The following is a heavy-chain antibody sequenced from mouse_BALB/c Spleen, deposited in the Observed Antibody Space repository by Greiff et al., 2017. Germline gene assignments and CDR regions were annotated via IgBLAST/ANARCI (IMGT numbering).Heavy chain of an antibody. D-gene: IGHD2-13*01. CDR3: ARRGDPYYAMDY. V-gene: IGHV5-12-1*01. J-gene: IGHJ4*01. Sequence: EVHLVESGGGLVKPGGSLKLSCAASGYAFSSYDMSWVRQTPEKRLEWVAYISSGGGSTYYPDTVKGRFTISSDNAKNTLYLQMSSLKSEDTAMYYCARRGDPYYAMDYWGQGTSVTVSS. CDR1: GYAFSSYD. CDR2: ISSGGGST.